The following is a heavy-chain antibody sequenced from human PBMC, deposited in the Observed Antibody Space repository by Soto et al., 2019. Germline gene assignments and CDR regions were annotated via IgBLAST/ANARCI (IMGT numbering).Heavy chain of an antibody. V-gene: IGHV4-59*01. D-gene: IGHD2-21*01. J-gene: IGHJ4*02. CDR1: GRSISSYY. CDR3: ARGLFRRRDYHFDY. Sequence: SETLSLTCTVSGRSISSYYWSWIRQPPGKGLEWIGYIYYSGSANYNPSLKSRVTISVDTSKNQFSLKLSSVTAADTAVYYCARGLFRRRDYHFDYWGQGTLVTVSS. CDR2: IYYSGSA.